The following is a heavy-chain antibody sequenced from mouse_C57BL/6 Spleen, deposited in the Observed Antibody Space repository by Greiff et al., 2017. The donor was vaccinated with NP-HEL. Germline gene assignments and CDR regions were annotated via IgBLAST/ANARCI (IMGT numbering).Heavy chain of an antibody. D-gene: IGHD4-1*01. Sequence: VKLQESGPELVKPGASVKISCKASGYAFSSSWMNWVKQRPGKGLEWIGRIYPGDGDTNYNGKFKGKATLTADKSSSTAYMQLSSLTSEDSAVYFCARSGTGLDDWGQGTTLTVSS. CDR2: IYPGDGDT. J-gene: IGHJ2*01. V-gene: IGHV1-82*01. CDR1: GYAFSSSW. CDR3: ARSGTGLDD.